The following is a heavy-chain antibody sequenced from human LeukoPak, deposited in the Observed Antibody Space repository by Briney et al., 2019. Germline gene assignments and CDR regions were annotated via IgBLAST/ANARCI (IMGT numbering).Heavy chain of an antibody. D-gene: IGHD5-24*01. CDR1: GYSLSELS. CDR2: FDPEDGET. CDR3: ATEKGDGGDY. V-gene: IGHV1-24*01. Sequence: ASVKVSCKVSGYSLSELSMHWVRQAPGKGLEWMGGFDPEDGETICAQKFQGRVTMTEDTSTDTAYMELSSLRSEDTAVYYCATEKGDGGDYWGQGTLVTVSS. J-gene: IGHJ4*02.